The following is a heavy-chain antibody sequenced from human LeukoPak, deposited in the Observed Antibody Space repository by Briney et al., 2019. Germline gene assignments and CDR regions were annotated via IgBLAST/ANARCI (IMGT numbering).Heavy chain of an antibody. V-gene: IGHV4-34*01. CDR2: INHAGST. CDR1: VGSFNAYY. J-gene: IGHJ4*02. Sequence: PSETLSLTCAVSVGSFNAYYWTWIRQPPGRGLEWIGEINHAGSTNYNPSLKSRVTISIDTSKNQFSLNLSSVTAADTAVYFCARGVPEDNDYWSGYYDSWGQGTLVTVSS. D-gene: IGHD3-3*01. CDR3: ARGVPEDNDYWSGYYDS.